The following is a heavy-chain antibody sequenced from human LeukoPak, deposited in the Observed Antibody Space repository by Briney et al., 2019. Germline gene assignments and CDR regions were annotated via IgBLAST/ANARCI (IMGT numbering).Heavy chain of an antibody. D-gene: IGHD3-9*01. Sequence: GSLRLSCAASGFTFSNYAMGRVRQAPGKGLEWVSSIRGTVDNTHYADAVKGRFTISRDISKNTLYLQMNSLRAEDTARYYCAKASTRDTGYYFDSWGQGTLVTVSS. J-gene: IGHJ4*02. CDR1: GFTFSNYA. CDR2: IRGTVDNT. CDR3: AKASTRDTGYYFDS. V-gene: IGHV3-23*01.